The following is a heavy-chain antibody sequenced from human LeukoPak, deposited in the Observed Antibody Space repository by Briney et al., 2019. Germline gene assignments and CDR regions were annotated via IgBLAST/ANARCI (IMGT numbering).Heavy chain of an antibody. D-gene: IGHD3-10*01. Sequence: GGSLRLSCAASGFTFSTYAMSWVRQAPGKGLEWVSAISGGGGSTYYADSVKGRFTISRDNSKNTLYLQMNSLRAEDTAVYYCAKGGYYGSGTYYNYYFDYWGQGTLVTVSS. CDR3: AKGGYYGSGTYYNYYFDY. V-gene: IGHV3-23*01. J-gene: IGHJ4*02. CDR2: ISGGGGST. CDR1: GFTFSTYA.